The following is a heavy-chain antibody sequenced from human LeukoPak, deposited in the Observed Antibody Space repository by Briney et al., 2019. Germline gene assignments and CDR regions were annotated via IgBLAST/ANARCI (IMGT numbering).Heavy chain of an antibody. CDR1: GDSITSSSYF. J-gene: IGHJ3*02. CDR3: ARPNWDKNAFDI. D-gene: IGHD1/OR15-1a*01. Sequence: SETLSLTCSVSGDSITSSSYFWGWIRQPPGKGLEWIGSIYYSGSTYYNPSLKSRVTISVDTSKNQFSLKLSSVTAADTAVYYCARPNWDKNAFDIWGQGTMVTVSS. CDR2: IYYSGST. V-gene: IGHV4-39*01.